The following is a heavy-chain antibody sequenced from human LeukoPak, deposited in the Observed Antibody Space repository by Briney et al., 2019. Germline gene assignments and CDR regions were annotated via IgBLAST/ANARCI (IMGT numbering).Heavy chain of an antibody. V-gene: IGHV4-34*01. J-gene: IGHJ4*02. Sequence: PSETLSLTCAVYGGSFSGYYWSWIRQPPGKGLEWIGEINHSGSTNYNPSLKSRVTISVDTSKNQFSLKLSSVTAADTAVYYCARRDYLGELSSDYWGQGTLVTVSS. CDR3: ARRDYLGELSSDY. CDR2: INHSGST. D-gene: IGHD3-16*02. CDR1: GGSFSGYY.